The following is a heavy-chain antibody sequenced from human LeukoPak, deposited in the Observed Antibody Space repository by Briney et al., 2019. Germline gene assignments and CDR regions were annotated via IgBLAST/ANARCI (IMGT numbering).Heavy chain of an antibody. CDR2: IYSGGST. D-gene: IGHD2-2*01. V-gene: IGHV3-53*01. Sequence: GGSLRLSCAASGFTVSTYYMTWVSQAPGKGLVCVSVIYSGGSTYYADSVKGRFTVSRDNSKNTLYLQMNSLRAEDTAMYYCARGLGYCTSTTCLLPFDYWGQGTLVTVSS. J-gene: IGHJ4*02. CDR3: ARGLGYCTSTTCLLPFDY. CDR1: GFTVSTYY.